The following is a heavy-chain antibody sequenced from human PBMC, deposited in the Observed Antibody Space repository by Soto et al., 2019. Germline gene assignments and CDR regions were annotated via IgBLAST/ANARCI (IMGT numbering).Heavy chain of an antibody. D-gene: IGHD3-10*01. J-gene: IGHJ6*02. CDR2: ISAYNGNK. V-gene: IGHV1-18*01. CDR3: ARRSLYYGMDV. CDR1: GYTFTSYG. Sequence: ASVKVSCKASGYTFTSYGISWVRQAPGQGLEWMGWISAYNGNKNYAQKHQGRVTMTTDTSTSTAYMEMRSLRSDDTAVYYCARRSLYYGMDVWGQGTTVTVSS.